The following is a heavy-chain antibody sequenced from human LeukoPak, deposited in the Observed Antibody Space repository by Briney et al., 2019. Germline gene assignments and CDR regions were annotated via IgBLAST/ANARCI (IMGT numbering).Heavy chain of an antibody. D-gene: IGHD3-22*01. CDR2: ITRSSIYI. Sequence: PGGSLRLSCATSGFTFSSYSMNWVRQAPGKGLEWVSSITRSSIYIYYADSVKGRFTISRDNAKNSLYLQMNSLRAEDTAVYYCARARYDGSGYYSIFDYWGQGTLVTVSS. CDR3: ARARYDGSGYYSIFDY. CDR1: GFTFSSYS. V-gene: IGHV3-21*01. J-gene: IGHJ4*02.